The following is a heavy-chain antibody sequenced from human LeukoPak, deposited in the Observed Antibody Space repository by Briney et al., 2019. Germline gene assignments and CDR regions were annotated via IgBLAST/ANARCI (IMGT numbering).Heavy chain of an antibody. V-gene: IGHV3-74*01. CDR2: IKSDGSST. CDR3: ARGGDSSNWYPGYFDY. CDR1: GFTFSNYW. J-gene: IGHJ4*02. D-gene: IGHD6-13*01. Sequence: GGSLRLSCAASGFTFSNYWMHWVRQAPGKGPVWVSRIKSDGSSTRSADSVQGRFTISRDNGKNTLYLQMNSLRAEDTAVYYCARGGDSSNWYPGYFDYWGQGALVTVSS.